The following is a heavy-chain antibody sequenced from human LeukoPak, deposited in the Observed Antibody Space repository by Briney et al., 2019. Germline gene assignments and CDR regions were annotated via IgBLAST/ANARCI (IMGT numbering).Heavy chain of an antibody. CDR3: ARQDQLLLTFDY. Sequence: SETLSLICTVSGGSISSGGYYWSWIRQHPGKGLEWIGYIYYSGSTYYNPSLKSRVTISVDTSKNQFSLKLSSVTAADTAVYYCARQDQLLLTFDYWGQGTLVTVSS. V-gene: IGHV4-31*03. CDR2: IYYSGST. D-gene: IGHD2-2*01. CDR1: GGSISSGGYY. J-gene: IGHJ4*02.